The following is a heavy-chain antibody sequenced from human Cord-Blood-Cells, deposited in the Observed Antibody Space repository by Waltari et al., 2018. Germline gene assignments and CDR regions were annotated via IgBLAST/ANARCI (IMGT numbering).Heavy chain of an antibody. CDR1: GGSFVGYY. D-gene: IGHD4-17*01. CDR2: INHSGST. CDR3: ARGRDYGEGAFDI. Sequence: QVQLQQWGAGLLKPSETLSLTCAVDGGSFVGYYWSWFRQPPGKGLEWIGEINHSGSTNYNPSLKSRVTISVDTSKNQFSLKLSSVTAADTAVYYCARGRDYGEGAFDIWGQGTMVTDSS. J-gene: IGHJ3*02. V-gene: IGHV4-34*01.